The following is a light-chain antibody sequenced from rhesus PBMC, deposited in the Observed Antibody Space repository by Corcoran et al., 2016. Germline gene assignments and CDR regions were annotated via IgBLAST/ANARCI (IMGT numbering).Light chain of an antibody. Sequence: EIVLTQSPGTLSLSPGERATLSCRASQSVSSRLAWYQQTPGQVPRHLIFGASTRDTGIPDRFSGSGSGTGCTLTRSSREPEDFAVYYGQQYSNWPLTFGGGNKLEIK. J-gene: IGKJ4*01. V-gene: IGKV3-42*03. CDR1: QSVSSR. CDR3: QQYSNWPLT. CDR2: GAS.